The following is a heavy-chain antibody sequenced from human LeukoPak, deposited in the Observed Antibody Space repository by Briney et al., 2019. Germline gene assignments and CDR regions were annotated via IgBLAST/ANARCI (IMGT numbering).Heavy chain of an antibody. D-gene: IGHD1-1*01. V-gene: IGHV3-23*01. Sequence: PGGSLRLSCAASGFTFRSYAMSWVRQAPGKGLEWVSTLSVSSDTTYYADSEKGQFTISRDTSQNTLLLQMNSLRVEDTAVYYCARGRHTWTYQGFDYWGQGTLVTVSS. J-gene: IGHJ4*02. CDR1: GFTFRSYA. CDR3: ARGRHTWTYQGFDY. CDR2: LSVSSDTT.